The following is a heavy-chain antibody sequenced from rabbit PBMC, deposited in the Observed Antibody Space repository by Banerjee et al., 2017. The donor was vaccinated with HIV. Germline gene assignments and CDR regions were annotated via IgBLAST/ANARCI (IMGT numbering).Heavy chain of an antibody. V-gene: IGHV1S40*01. CDR3: ARDEYAGYPM. Sequence: QSLEESGGDLVKPGASLTLTCTASGFSFSSSYYMCWVRQAPGKGLEWIACIYAGSSGSTYYASWAKGRFTISKTSSTTVTLQMTSLTAADTATYFCARDEYAGYPMWGPGTLVTVS. D-gene: IGHD7-1*01. CDR2: IYAGSSGST. J-gene: IGHJ6*01. CDR1: GFSFSSSYY.